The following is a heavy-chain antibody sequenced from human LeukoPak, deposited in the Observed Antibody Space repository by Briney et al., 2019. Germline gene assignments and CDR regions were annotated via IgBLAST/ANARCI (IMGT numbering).Heavy chain of an antibody. CDR1: GFTFSSYA. CDR2: ISGSGAGT. Sequence: PGRSLRLSCAASGFTFSSYAMHWVRQAPGKGLEWVSTISGSGAGTYYADSVKGRFTISRDNSKNTLYLQMNSLRAEDTAVYYCAKEQNSKGFFDYWGQGTLVTVSS. J-gene: IGHJ4*02. CDR3: AKEQNSKGFFDY. V-gene: IGHV3-23*01. D-gene: IGHD4-23*01.